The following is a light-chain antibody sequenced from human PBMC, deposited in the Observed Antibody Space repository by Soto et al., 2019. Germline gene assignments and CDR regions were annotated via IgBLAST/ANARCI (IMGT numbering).Light chain of an antibody. CDR3: AAWDDSLSAFYV. CDR2: RNN. Sequence: QSVLTQPPSVSGAPGQRVTISCTGGNSNIGASNDVHWYQQLPGTAPKLLIYRNNQRPSGVPDRFSGSKSGTSASLAISGLRSEDEADYYCAAWDDSLSAFYVFGTGTKVTVL. J-gene: IGLJ1*01. CDR1: NSNIGASND. V-gene: IGLV1-47*01.